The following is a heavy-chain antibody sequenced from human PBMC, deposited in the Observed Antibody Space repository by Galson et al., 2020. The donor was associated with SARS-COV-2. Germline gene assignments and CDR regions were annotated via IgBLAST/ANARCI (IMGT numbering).Heavy chain of an antibody. CDR3: ARLRYYDVLTGYIVDA. Sequence: ASVTVSCKASGYTFTDYYIHWVRQAPGQGLEWMGWINPKCGGTNYAQTFEGRVTMTRDTSITTPYMQLSRLRADDTAVYYCARLRYYDVLTGYIVDAWGQGTMVTVSS. CDR2: INPKCGGT. V-gene: IGHV1-2*02. J-gene: IGHJ6*02. D-gene: IGHD3-9*01. CDR1: GYTFTDYY.